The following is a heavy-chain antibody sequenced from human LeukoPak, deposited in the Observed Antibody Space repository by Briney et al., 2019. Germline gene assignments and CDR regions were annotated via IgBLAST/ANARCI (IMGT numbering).Heavy chain of an antibody. J-gene: IGHJ4*02. Sequence: SETLSLTCTVSGGSISSYYWSWVRQPPGKGLEWIGYNYYSGSTNYNPSLKSRVTISVDTSKNQFSLKLSSVTAADTAVYYCASSIVEWELLYYWGQGTLVTVSS. V-gene: IGHV4-59*01. D-gene: IGHD1-26*01. CDR3: ASSIVEWELLYY. CDR1: GGSISSYY. CDR2: NYYSGST.